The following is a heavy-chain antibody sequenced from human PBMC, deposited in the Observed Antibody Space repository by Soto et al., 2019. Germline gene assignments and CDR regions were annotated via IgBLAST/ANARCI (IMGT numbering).Heavy chain of an antibody. D-gene: IGHD4-17*01. CDR1: GGSFSGYY. Sequence: QVQLQQWGAGLLKPSETLSLTCAVYGGSFSGYYWSWIRQPPGKGLEWIGEINRRGSTDYNMSLMSRVTISVDTSKDQFSLKLSSVTAADTSVYYCARGVQFTVTSYYYYMDVWGKGTTVTVSS. CDR2: INRRGST. J-gene: IGHJ6*03. V-gene: IGHV4-34*01. CDR3: ARGVQFTVTSYYYYMDV.